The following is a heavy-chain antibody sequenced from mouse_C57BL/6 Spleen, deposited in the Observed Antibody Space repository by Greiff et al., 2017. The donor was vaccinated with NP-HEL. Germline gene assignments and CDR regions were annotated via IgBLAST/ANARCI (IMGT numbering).Heavy chain of an antibody. Sequence: QVQLQQSGAELARPGASVKLSCKASGYTFTSYGIRWVKQRTGQGLEWIGEIYPRSGNTYYNEKFKGKATLTADKSSSTAYMELRSLTSEDSAVYFCARSTVTTKNYAMDYWGQGTSVTVSS. CDR2: IYPRSGNT. CDR3: ARSTVTTKNYAMDY. J-gene: IGHJ4*01. CDR1: GYTFTSYG. V-gene: IGHV1-81*01. D-gene: IGHD2-2*01.